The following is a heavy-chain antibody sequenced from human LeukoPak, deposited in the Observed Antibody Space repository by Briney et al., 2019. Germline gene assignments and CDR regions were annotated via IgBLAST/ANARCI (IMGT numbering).Heavy chain of an antibody. Sequence: PGGSLRLSCAASGFTFSDHGMHWVRQAPGKGLEWVAVIWYDGSKKYYADSVKGRFTISRDNSKNTLYLQMNSLRAEDTAVYYCARAQDYDSSGYVDGFDIWGQGTMVTVSS. CDR3: ARAQDYDSSGYVDGFDI. J-gene: IGHJ3*02. CDR1: GFTFSDHG. D-gene: IGHD3-22*01. V-gene: IGHV3-33*01. CDR2: IWYDGSKK.